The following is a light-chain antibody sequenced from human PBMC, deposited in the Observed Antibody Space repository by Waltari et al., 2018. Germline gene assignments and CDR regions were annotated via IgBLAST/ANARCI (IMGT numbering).Light chain of an antibody. CDR3: CSSAGSSTWV. CDR2: EVS. CDR1: SSDVGSYHL. J-gene: IGLJ3*02. V-gene: IGLV2-23*02. Sequence: QSALTQPASVSGSPGQSITISCTGTSSDVGSYHLFSWYQQHPGNAPKLMIYEVSKRPSGVSNRFSGSKSGNTASLTISGLQAEDEADYYCCSSAGSSTWVFGGGTKLTVL.